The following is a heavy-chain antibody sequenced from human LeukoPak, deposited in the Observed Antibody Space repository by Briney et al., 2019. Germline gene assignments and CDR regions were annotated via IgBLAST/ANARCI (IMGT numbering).Heavy chain of an antibody. D-gene: IGHD2-21*02. CDR3: AKSRTPYCGGDCYYFDH. CDR1: GFTFSDYA. J-gene: IGHJ4*02. CDR2: LRGDGET. Sequence: GSLRLSCAASGFTFSDYAMSWVRQAPAGGLEWVSSLRGDGETFYADSVKGRFTLSRDHSTNTVYLQLHNLRVEDTAVYYCAKSRTPYCGGDCYYFDHWGQGTLVTVSS. V-gene: IGHV3-23*01.